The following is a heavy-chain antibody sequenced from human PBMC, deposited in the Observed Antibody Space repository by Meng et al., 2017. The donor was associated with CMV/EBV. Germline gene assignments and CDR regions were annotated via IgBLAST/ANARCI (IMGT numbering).Heavy chain of an antibody. CDR3: ARVDIVVVGGYGMDV. J-gene: IGHJ6*02. D-gene: IGHD2-2*01. CDR2: IYYGGST. Sequence: SETLSLTCAVYGGSFSGFHWSWIRQPPGKGLEWIGYIYYGGSTNYNPSLKSRVTISVDTSKNQFSLKLSSVTAADTAVYYCARVDIVVVGGYGMDVWGQGTTVTVSS. CDR1: GGSFSGFH. V-gene: IGHV4-59*01.